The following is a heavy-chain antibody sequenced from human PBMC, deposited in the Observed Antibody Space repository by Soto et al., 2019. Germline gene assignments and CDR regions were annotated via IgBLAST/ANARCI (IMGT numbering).Heavy chain of an antibody. D-gene: IGHD6-13*01. J-gene: IGHJ5*02. CDR3: ARDSPGIAAAGSFNWFDP. CDR1: GGSIISSNW. CDR2: IYHSGST. V-gene: IGHV4-4*02. Sequence: SETLSLTCAVSGGSIISSNWWSFVRQPPGKGLEWIGEIYHSGSTNYNPSLKSRVTISVDKSKTQFSLKLSSVTAADTAVYYCARDSPGIAAAGSFNWFDPWGQGTLVTV.